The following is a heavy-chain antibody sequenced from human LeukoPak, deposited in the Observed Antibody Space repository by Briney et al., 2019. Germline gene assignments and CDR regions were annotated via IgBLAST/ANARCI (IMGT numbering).Heavy chain of an antibody. CDR2: IYYSGST. D-gene: IGHD7-27*01. CDR3: ARDRVHEELGTFDY. J-gene: IGHJ4*02. Sequence: SETLSLTCTVSGGSLSSYYWSWLRQPPGKGLEWIGYIYYSGSTNYNPSLKSRVTISVDTSKNQFSLKLSSVTAADTAVYYCARDRVHEELGTFDYWGQGTLVTVSS. V-gene: IGHV4-59*01. CDR1: GGSLSSYY.